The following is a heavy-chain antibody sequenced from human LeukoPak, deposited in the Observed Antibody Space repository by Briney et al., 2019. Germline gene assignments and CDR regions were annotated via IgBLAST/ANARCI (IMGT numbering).Heavy chain of an antibody. CDR3: ASTPLVIESGFIQY. J-gene: IGHJ4*02. CDR2: IYTSGST. CDR1: GGSISSYY. D-gene: IGHD2-2*01. V-gene: IGHV4-4*07. Sequence: PSETLSLTCTVSGGSISSYYWSWIRQPAGKGLEWIGRIYTSGSTNYNPSLKSRVTMSVDTSKNQFSLKLSSVTAADTAVYYCASTPLVIESGFIQYWGQGTLVTVSS.